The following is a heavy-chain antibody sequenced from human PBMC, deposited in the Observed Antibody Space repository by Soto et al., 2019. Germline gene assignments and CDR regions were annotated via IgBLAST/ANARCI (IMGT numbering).Heavy chain of an antibody. V-gene: IGHV1-8*01. D-gene: IGHD3-3*01. CDR1: GYTFTSHD. J-gene: IGHJ4*02. CDR3: ARGIWSGYFSYFDY. CDR2: MNPNSGNT. Sequence: ASVKVSCKASGYTFTSHDINWVRQATGQGLEWMGWMNPNSGNTGYAQKFQGRVTMTRNTSISTAYMELSSLRSEDTAVYYCARGIWSGYFSYFDYWGQGTLVTVSS.